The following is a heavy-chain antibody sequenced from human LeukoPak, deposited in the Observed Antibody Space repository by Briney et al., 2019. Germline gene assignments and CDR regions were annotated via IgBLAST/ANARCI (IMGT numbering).Heavy chain of an antibody. CDR2: ISSSSSYI. J-gene: IGHJ4*02. Sequence: GGSLRLSCAASGFTFSSYSMNWVRQAPGKGLEWVSSISSSSSYIYYADSVKGRFTISRDNSKNTLYLQMNSLRAEDTAVYYCAKDMDSGGYYPKALFDYWGQGTLVTVSS. CDR1: GFTFSSYS. D-gene: IGHD3-22*01. CDR3: AKDMDSGGYYPKALFDY. V-gene: IGHV3-21*04.